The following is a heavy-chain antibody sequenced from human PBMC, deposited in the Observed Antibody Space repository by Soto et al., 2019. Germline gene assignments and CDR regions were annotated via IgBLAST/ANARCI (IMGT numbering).Heavy chain of an antibody. CDR1: GGSISSYY. V-gene: IGHV4-59*01. Sequence: PSETLSLTCTVSGGSISSYYRSWIRQPPGKGLEWIGYIYYSGSTNYNPSLKSRVTISVDTSKNQFSLKLSSVTAADTAVYYCARSPGVVPAAMGYWGQGTLVTVSS. CDR3: ARSPGVVPAAMGY. J-gene: IGHJ4*02. CDR2: IYYSGST. D-gene: IGHD2-2*01.